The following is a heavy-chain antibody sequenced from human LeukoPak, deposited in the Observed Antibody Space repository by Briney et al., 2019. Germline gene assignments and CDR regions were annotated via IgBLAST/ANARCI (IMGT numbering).Heavy chain of an antibody. CDR3: ARLVYWNDIVFENYYYYGMDV. CDR2: IYYSGST. J-gene: IGHJ6*02. CDR1: GGSISSSSYY. D-gene: IGHD1-1*01. V-gene: IGHV4-39*01. Sequence: PSETLSLTCTVSGGSISSSSYYWGWIRQPPGKGLEWIGSIYYSGSTYYNPSLKSRVTISVDTSKNQFSLKLSSVTAADTAVYYCARLVYWNDIVFENYYYYGMDVWGQGTTVTVSS.